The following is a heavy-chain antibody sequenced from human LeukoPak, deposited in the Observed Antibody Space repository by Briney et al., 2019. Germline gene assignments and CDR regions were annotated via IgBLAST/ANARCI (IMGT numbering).Heavy chain of an antibody. Sequence: SETLSLTCAVYGGSFSGYYWSWIRQPPGKGLEWIGEINHSGGTNYNPSLKSRVTISVDTSKNQFSLKLSSVTAADTAVYYCARRPGYSSSWYRGPSAFDIWGQGTMVTVSS. CDR3: ARRPGYSSSWYRGPSAFDI. D-gene: IGHD6-13*01. V-gene: IGHV4-34*01. CDR2: INHSGGT. J-gene: IGHJ3*02. CDR1: GGSFSGYY.